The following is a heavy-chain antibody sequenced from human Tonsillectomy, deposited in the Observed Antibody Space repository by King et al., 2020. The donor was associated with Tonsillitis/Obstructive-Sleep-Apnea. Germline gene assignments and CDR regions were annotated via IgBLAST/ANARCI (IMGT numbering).Heavy chain of an antibody. J-gene: IGHJ4*02. Sequence: VQLVESGGGLVKPGGSLRLSCTTSGFTFSDYYMSWIRQAPGKGLEWVSYISTSGVYTNSADSVKGRFTISRDNAKNSVYLQMNSLRAEDTAVYFCARDCRSTNCYGDNWGQGTLVTVSS. D-gene: IGHD2-2*01. CDR1: GFTFSDYY. V-gene: IGHV3-11*05. CDR3: ARDCRSTNCYGDN. CDR2: ISTSGVYT.